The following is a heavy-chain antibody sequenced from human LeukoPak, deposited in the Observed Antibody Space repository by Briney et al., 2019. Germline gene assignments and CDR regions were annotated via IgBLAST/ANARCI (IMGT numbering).Heavy chain of an antibody. CDR1: GYTFTGYY. CDR3: AREKWFGESHDAFDI. CDR2: INPNSGGT. Sequence: ASVKVSCKASGYTFTGYYMHWVRQAPGQGLEWMGRINPNSGGTNYAQKFQGRVIMTRDTSISTAYMELSRLRSDDTAVYYCAREKWFGESHDAFDIWGQGTMVTVSS. J-gene: IGHJ3*02. V-gene: IGHV1-2*06. D-gene: IGHD3-10*01.